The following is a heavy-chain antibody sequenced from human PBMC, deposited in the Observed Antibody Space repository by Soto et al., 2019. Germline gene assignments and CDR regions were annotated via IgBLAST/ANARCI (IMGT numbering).Heavy chain of an antibody. CDR1: GGTFSSYA. V-gene: IGHV1-69*13. D-gene: IGHD3-22*01. CDR2: IIPIFGTA. J-gene: IGHJ1*01. Sequence: SVKVSCKASGGTFSSYAISWVRQAPGQGLEWMGGIIPIFGTANYAQKFQGRVTITADESTSTAYMELSSLRSEDTAVYYCARLGHVYYYDSSGYREYFQHWGQGTLVTVSS. CDR3: ARLGHVYYYDSSGYREYFQH.